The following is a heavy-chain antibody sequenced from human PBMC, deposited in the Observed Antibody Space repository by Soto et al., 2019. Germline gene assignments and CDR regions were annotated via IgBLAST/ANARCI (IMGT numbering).Heavy chain of an antibody. V-gene: IGHV4-34*01. Sequence: SETLSLTCAVYGGSFSGYYWSWIRQPPGKGLEWIGEINHSGSTNYNPSLESRVTISVDTSKNQFSLKLSSVTAADTAVYYCARSANDYSNRDYYYYGMDVWGQGTTVTVSS. CDR3: ARSANDYSNRDYYYYGMDV. CDR1: GGSFSGYY. CDR2: INHSGST. D-gene: IGHD4-4*01. J-gene: IGHJ6*02.